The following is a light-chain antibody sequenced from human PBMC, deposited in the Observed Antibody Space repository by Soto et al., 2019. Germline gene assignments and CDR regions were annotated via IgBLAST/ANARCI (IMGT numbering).Light chain of an antibody. J-gene: IGLJ1*01. CDR3: SSYTSSSTYV. CDR2: EAS. Sequence: SVLTQPASVSGSPGQSITISCTGTSSDVGGYNYVSWYQQHPGKAPKLMIYEASNRPSGVSNRFSGSKSGNTASLTISGLQAEDEADYYCSSYTSSSTYVFGTGTRSPS. V-gene: IGLV2-14*01. CDR1: SSDVGGYNY.